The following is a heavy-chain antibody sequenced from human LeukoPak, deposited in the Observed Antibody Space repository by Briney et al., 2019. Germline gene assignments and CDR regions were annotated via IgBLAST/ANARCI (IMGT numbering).Heavy chain of an antibody. CDR3: ARMPGLGEYYYDSSGYF. Sequence: GGSLRLSCAASGFTFSSYWMTWVRQAPGKGLEWLANIKEDGSEKYYVDSVKGRFTISRDNAKNSLYLQMNSLRAEDTAVYYCARMPGLGEYYYDSSGYFWGQGTLVTVSS. D-gene: IGHD3-22*01. V-gene: IGHV3-7*01. J-gene: IGHJ4*02. CDR2: IKEDGSEK. CDR1: GFTFSSYW.